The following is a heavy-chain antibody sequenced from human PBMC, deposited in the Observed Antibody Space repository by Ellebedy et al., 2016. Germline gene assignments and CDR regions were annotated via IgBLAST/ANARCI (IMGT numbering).Heavy chain of an antibody. V-gene: IGHV1-18*01. Sequence: ASVKVSXKTFGYTFSEYGVTWVRLVPGQGFEWVGWISTYNGDTHYAPRFRGRVTITTDTSTTTAYMELRSLTSDDTAVYYCARDRGTYQFLSYWFDPWGQGTLVTVSS. CDR2: ISTYNGDT. D-gene: IGHD2-2*01. CDR1: GYTFSEYG. J-gene: IGHJ5*02. CDR3: ARDRGTYQFLSYWFDP.